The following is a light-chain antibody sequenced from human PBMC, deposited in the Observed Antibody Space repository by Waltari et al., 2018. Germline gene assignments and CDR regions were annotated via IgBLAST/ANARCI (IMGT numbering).Light chain of an antibody. Sequence: DIQMTQSPTTLSASVGDRVTITCRASQSISSWLVWYQQKPGKAPDLLIYKASSLESGVPSRFSGSGSGTEFTLTISSLQPDDFATYYCQQYDTYPWTFGQGTKVEI. V-gene: IGKV1-5*03. CDR1: QSISSW. CDR2: KAS. J-gene: IGKJ1*01. CDR3: QQYDTYPWT.